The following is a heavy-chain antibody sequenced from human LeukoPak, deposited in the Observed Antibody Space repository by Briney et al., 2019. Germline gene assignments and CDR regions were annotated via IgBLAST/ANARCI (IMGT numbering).Heavy chain of an antibody. CDR2: INHSGST. V-gene: IGHV4-34*01. J-gene: IGHJ5*02. D-gene: IGHD4-17*01. CDR3: ARLTTVVTSNWFDP. CDR1: GGSFSGYY. Sequence: SETLSLTCAVYGGSFSGYYWSWIRQPPGKGLEWIGEINHSGSTNYNPSLKSRVTISVDTSKNQFSLKLSSVTAADTAVYYCARLTTVVTSNWFDPWGQGTLVTVSS.